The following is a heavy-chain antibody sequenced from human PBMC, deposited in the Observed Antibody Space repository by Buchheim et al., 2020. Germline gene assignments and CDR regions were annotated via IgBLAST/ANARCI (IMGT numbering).Heavy chain of an antibody. V-gene: IGHV4-39*01. CDR2: IHYSGST. J-gene: IGHJ4*02. Sequence: QLQLQESGPGLVKPSETLSLTCTVSGGSISSSSYYWGWIRQPPGKGLEWIGGIHYSGSTYYNPSLKSRVTISVDTSKNQFSLKLSSVTAADTAVYYCARLEKSYYFDYWGQGTL. CDR1: GGSISSSSYY. D-gene: IGHD5-24*01. CDR3: ARLEKSYYFDY.